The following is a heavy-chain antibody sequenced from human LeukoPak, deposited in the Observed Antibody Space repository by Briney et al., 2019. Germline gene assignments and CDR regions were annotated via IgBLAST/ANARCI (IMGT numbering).Heavy chain of an antibody. D-gene: IGHD5-24*01. V-gene: IGHV5-51*01. CDR1: GYIFTSYQ. J-gene: IGHJ4*02. CDR3: ARPSETYNRFDN. Sequence: GESLMLYGHGSGYIFTSYQLGWARQMPGKGLEWMGIIYPGDSDTRYSPSFQGQVTISADKSISTAYLQWRSLKASDTANCARPSETYNRFDNSGEGTLVTVSS. CDR2: IYPGDSDT.